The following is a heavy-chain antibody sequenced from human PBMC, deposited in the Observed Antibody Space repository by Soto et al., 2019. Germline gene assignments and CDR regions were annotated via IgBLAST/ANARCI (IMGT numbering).Heavy chain of an antibody. CDR2: IYHSGST. CDR1: GGSISSSNW. J-gene: IGHJ3*01. Sequence: QVQLQESGPGLVKPSGTLSLTCAVSGGSISSSNWWSWVRQPPGKGLEWIGEIYHSGSTNYNPSLKSRXXIXEXKPENQFSLKLSSVTAADTAVYYGASRSPRPRATSVWGEGTMVTVSS. CDR3: ASRSPRPRATSV. V-gene: IGHV4-4*02.